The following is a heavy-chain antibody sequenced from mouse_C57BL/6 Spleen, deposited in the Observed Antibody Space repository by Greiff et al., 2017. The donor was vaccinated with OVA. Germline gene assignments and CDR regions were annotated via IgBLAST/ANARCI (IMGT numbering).Heavy chain of an antibody. V-gene: IGHV3-5*01. D-gene: IGHD2-3*01. CDR2: IYYSGTI. J-gene: IGHJ1*03. CDR1: GISITTGNYR. Sequence: VQLKESGPGLVKPSQTVFLTCTVTGISITTGNYRWSWIRQFPGNKLEWIGYIYYSGTITYNPSLTSRTTIPRDTPKNQFFLEMNSLTAEDTATYYCARCDGYYWYFDVWGTGTTVTVSS. CDR3: ARCDGYYWYFDV.